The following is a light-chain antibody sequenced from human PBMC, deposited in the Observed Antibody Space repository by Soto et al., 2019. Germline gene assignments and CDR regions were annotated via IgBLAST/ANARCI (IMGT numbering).Light chain of an antibody. CDR2: AVS. J-gene: IGKJ5*01. CDR1: QSVGSF. Sequence: DFELTQSPSSLSAFVGETVTISCRASQSVGSFLCWYQQKPGTAPKLLVYAVSHLQIGVPSRFSGSGSGTSYTLTISGLQPEDFETYFCQQNFNTPITFGQGTRLE. CDR3: QQNFNTPIT. V-gene: IGKV1-39*01.